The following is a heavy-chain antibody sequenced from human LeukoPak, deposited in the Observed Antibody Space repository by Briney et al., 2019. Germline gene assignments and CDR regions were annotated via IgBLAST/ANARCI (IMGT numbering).Heavy chain of an antibody. CDR1: GGSISSYY. V-gene: IGHV4-59*01. CDR2: IYYSGST. Sequence: SETLSLTCTVSGGSISSYYWSWIRQPPGKGLEWVGYIYYSGSTNYNPSLKSRVTISVDTSKNQFSLKLSSVTAADTAVYYCARGYRSGYYPGWGQGTLVTVSS. CDR3: ARGYRSGYYPG. D-gene: IGHD3-22*01. J-gene: IGHJ4*02.